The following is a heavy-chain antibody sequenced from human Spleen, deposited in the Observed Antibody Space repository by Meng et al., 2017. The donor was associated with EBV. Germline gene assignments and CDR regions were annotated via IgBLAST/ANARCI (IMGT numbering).Heavy chain of an antibody. Sequence: QVECVQSGAGVQKPGASVKVSCKVSGYTFTSFDINWVRQATGQGLEWMGWMNPNSGNTGCAQKFQGRVTMTRNTSISTAYMELSSLRSEDTAVYYCARSRGYSYAPWYWGQGTLVTVSS. V-gene: IGHV1-8*01. D-gene: IGHD5-18*01. CDR1: GYTFTSFD. J-gene: IGHJ4*02. CDR2: MNPNSGNT. CDR3: ARSRGYSYAPWY.